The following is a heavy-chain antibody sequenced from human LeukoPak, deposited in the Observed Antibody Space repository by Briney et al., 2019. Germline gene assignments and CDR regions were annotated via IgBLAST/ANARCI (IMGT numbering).Heavy chain of an antibody. CDR1: GFTFSSYA. CDR3: AKDGIVVVPAASPNWFDP. V-gene: IGHV3-30*18. Sequence: GGSLRLSCAASGFTFSSYAMSWVRQAPGKGLEWVAVISYDGSNKYYADSVKGRFTISRDNSKNTLYLQMNSLRAEDTAVYYCAKDGIVVVPAASPNWFDPWGQGTLVTVSS. J-gene: IGHJ5*02. D-gene: IGHD2-2*01. CDR2: ISYDGSNK.